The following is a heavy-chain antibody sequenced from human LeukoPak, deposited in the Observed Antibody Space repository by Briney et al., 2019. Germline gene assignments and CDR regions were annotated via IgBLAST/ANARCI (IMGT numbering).Heavy chain of an antibody. CDR3: ASYCSGGTCYRYYFDY. CDR1: GAYISSGGYY. J-gene: IGHJ4*02. D-gene: IGHD2-15*01. CDR2: IYYTGST. V-gene: IGHV4-31*03. Sequence: PSQTLSLTCTVSGAYISSGGYYWSWLRQHPAKGLEWIGYIYYTGSTYYNPSLKSRVSMSVDTSQNQISLSLSSVTAADTAVYYCASYCSGGTCYRYYFDYWGQGTLATVSA.